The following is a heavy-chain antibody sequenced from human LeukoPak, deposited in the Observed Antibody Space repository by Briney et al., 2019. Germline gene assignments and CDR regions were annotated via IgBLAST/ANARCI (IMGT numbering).Heavy chain of an antibody. Sequence: ASAKVSCKASGYTFTSYGISWVRQAPGQGLEWMGWISAYNGNTNYAQKLQGRVTMTTDTSTSTAYMELRSLRSDDTAVYYCARDNYDILTGYQFDYWGQGTLVTVSS. J-gene: IGHJ4*02. V-gene: IGHV1-18*01. CDR3: ARDNYDILTGYQFDY. CDR2: ISAYNGNT. D-gene: IGHD3-9*01. CDR1: GYTFTSYG.